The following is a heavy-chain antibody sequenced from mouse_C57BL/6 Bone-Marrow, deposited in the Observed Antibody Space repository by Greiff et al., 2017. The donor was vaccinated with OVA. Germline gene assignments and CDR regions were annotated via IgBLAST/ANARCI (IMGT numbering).Heavy chain of an antibody. D-gene: IGHD4-1*02. J-gene: IGHJ3*01. CDR2: LHPNSGST. CDR1: GYTFTSYW. CDR3: ASTGRRADWFAY. Sequence: QVQLQQPGAELVKPGASVKLSCKASGYTFTSYWMHWVKQRPGQGLEWIGMLHPNSGSTTYNAKFKSKATLTVDKSSSTAYMQLSSLTSEDTAVYYCASTGRRADWFAYWGQGTLVTVSA. V-gene: IGHV1-64*01.